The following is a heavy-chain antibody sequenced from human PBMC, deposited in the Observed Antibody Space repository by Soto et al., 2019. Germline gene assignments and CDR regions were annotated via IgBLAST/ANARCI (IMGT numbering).Heavy chain of an antibody. CDR1: GYTFTSYA. V-gene: IGHV1-3*01. D-gene: IGHD6-6*01. J-gene: IGHJ6*03. CDR2: INAGNGNT. Sequence: ASVKVSCKASGYTFTSYAMHWVRQAPGQRLEWMGWINAGNGNTKYSQKFQGRVTITRDTSASTAYMELSSLRSEDTAVYYCARGRFRRPYYYYHYMDVWGKGTTVTVSS. CDR3: ARGRFRRPYYYYHYMDV.